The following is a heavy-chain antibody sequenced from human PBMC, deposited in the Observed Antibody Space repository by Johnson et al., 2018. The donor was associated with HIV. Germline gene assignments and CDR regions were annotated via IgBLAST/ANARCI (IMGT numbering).Heavy chain of an antibody. CDR1: GFTVSSNE. J-gene: IGHJ3*01. Sequence: VQLVESRGVLVQPGGSLRLSCAASGFTVSSNEMSWVRQAPGKGLEWVSSISGGSTYYADSRKGRFTISRDNSDNTLYLQMNIVTPEATAVYYCATLGGLGSFDVWGQGTGVIVSS. CDR3: ATLGGLGSFDV. D-gene: IGHD6-19*01. V-gene: IGHV3-38-3*01. CDR2: ISGGST.